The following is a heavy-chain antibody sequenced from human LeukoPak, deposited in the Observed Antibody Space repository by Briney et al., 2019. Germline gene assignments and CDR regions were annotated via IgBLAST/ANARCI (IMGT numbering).Heavy chain of an antibody. CDR1: GFTFNMHW. Sequence: GGSLRLSCVVSGFTFNMHWMHWVRQAPGKGLEWVSYISSSSSTIYYADSVKGRFTISRDNAKNSLYLQMNSLRAEDTAVYYCARSIAAAGDYWGQGTLVTVSS. J-gene: IGHJ4*02. D-gene: IGHD6-13*01. CDR3: ARSIAAAGDY. V-gene: IGHV3-48*01. CDR2: ISSSSSTI.